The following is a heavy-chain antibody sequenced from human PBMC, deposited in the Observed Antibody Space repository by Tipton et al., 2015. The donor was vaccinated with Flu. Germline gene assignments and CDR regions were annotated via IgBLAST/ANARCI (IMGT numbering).Heavy chain of an antibody. CDR2: INHSGRTT. CDR3: AKDEGGH. V-gene: IGHV3-23*01. CDR1: GYTFSSYA. J-gene: IGHJ4*02. Sequence: PLRLSCAASGYTFSSYAMSWVRQAPGKGLECVAAINHSGRTTHYADSVKGRFTISRDNSKSTMYLQMNSLRVEDTAIYYCAKDEGGHWGQGTQVTVSS.